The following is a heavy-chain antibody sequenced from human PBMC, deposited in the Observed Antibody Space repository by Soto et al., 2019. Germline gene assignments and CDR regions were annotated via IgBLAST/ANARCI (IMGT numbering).Heavy chain of an antibody. J-gene: IGHJ4*02. V-gene: IGHV3-48*01. CDR1: GFTFSSYS. CDR2: ISSSSSTI. Sequence: GGSLRLSCAASGFTFSSYSMNWVRQAPGKGLEWVSYISSSSSTIYYADSVKGRFTISRDNAKNSLYLQMNSLRAEDTAVYYCARERFGDQTDYWGQGTLVTVSS. D-gene: IGHD3-10*01. CDR3: ARERFGDQTDY.